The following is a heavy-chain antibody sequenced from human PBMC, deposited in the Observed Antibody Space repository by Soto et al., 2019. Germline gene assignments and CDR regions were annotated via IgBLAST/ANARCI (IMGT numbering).Heavy chain of an antibody. CDR3: ARVRSGYCSGGSCHNWFDP. D-gene: IGHD2-15*01. CDR2: IIPIFGTA. CDR1: GGTFSSYA. V-gene: IGHV1-69*13. J-gene: IGHJ5*02. Sequence: ASVKVSCKASGGTFSSYAISWVRQAPGQGLEWMGGIIPIFGTANYAQKFQGRVTITADESTSTAYMELSSLRSEDTAVYYCARVRSGYCSGGSCHNWFDPWGQGTLVTVSS.